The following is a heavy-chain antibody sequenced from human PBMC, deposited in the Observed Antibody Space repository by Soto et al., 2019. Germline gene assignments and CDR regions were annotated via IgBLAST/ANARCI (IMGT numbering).Heavy chain of an antibody. Sequence: EVQLVESGGGLVQPGGSLRLSCAASGFTFRIYWMHWVRQAPGKGLVWVSRINSDGSSTSYADSVKGRFTISRDNAKNTLYLQMNSLRAEDTAVYYCARGGYSSSWYEYWGQGTLVTVSS. D-gene: IGHD6-13*01. CDR3: ARGGYSSSWYEY. V-gene: IGHV3-74*01. J-gene: IGHJ4*02. CDR1: GFTFRIYW. CDR2: INSDGSST.